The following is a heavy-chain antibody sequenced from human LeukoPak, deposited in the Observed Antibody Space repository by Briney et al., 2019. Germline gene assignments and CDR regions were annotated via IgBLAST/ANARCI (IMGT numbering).Heavy chain of an antibody. CDR3: ARDIAAAGPPSDY. V-gene: IGHV1-2*07. J-gene: IGHJ4*02. CDR1: GSSFTGYY. Sequence: GASVKVSCKASGSSFTGYYMHWVRQATGQGLEWVVWINPNSGDTNYAHKFQDRITMTRDTSISTAYMELSRLRSDDTAMYYCARDIAAAGPPSDYWGQGTPVTVSS. CDR2: INPNSGDT. D-gene: IGHD6-13*01.